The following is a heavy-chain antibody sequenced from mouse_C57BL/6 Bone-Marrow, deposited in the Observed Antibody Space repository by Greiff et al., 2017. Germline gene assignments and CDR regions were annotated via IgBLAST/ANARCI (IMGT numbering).Heavy chain of an antibody. Sequence: QVQLQQSGPELVKPGASVKISCKASGYAFSSSWMNWVKQRPGKGLEWIGRIYPGDGDTNYNGKFKGKATLTADKSSSTAYMQLSSLTSEDSAVYFGARPPYYGSSPYAMDYWGQGTSVTVSS. CDR2: IYPGDGDT. D-gene: IGHD1-1*01. V-gene: IGHV1-82*01. CDR1: GYAFSSSW. J-gene: IGHJ4*01. CDR3: ARPPYYGSSPYAMDY.